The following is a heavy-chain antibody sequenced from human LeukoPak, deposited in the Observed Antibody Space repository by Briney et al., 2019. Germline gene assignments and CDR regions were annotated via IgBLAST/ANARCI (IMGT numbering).Heavy chain of an antibody. CDR2: INSDGSSA. CDR3: AKDINYGSESRGFDY. Sequence: GGSLRLSCAASGFTFSNYWMHWVRQAPGKGLVYVSRINSDGSSANYADSVQGRFTISRDNAMTSLYQQMNSLRTEDTALYYCAKDINYGSESRGFDYWGQGTLVTVS. J-gene: IGHJ4*02. V-gene: IGHV3-74*01. CDR1: GFTFSNYW. D-gene: IGHD3-10*01.